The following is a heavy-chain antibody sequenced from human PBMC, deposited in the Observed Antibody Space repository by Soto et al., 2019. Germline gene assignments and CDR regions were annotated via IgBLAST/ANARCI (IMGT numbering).Heavy chain of an antibody. CDR3: AREGYYSGSGTYSPPRYYGMAV. CDR1: GYTFSNYG. CDR2: ISDYNGNT. V-gene: IGHV1-18*01. Sequence: QVQLVQSGAEVRKPGASVKVSCKASGYTFSNYGLSWVRQAPGQGLEWMGWISDYNGNTHYAQKFKGRLIMTTDTPTRTAYVELRSLTSDDPAVYFCAREGYYSGSGTYSPPRYYGMAVWGQGTTVTVSS. D-gene: IGHD3-10*01. J-gene: IGHJ6*02.